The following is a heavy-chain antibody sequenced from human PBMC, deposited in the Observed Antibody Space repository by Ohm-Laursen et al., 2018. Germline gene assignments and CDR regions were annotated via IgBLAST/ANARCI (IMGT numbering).Heavy chain of an antibody. CDR3: AKVSLAYCGGDCYSGAAFDI. Sequence: SLRLSCTAAGFTFSSYAMSWVRQAPGKGLEWVSAISGSGGSTYYADSVKGRFTISRDNSKNTLYLQMNSLRAEDTAVYYCAKVSLAYCGGDCYSGAAFDIWGQGTMVTVSS. D-gene: IGHD2-21*02. CDR1: GFTFSSYA. CDR2: ISGSGGST. J-gene: IGHJ3*02. V-gene: IGHV3-23*01.